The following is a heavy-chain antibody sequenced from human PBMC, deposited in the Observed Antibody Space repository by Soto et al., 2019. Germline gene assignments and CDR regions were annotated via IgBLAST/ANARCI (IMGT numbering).Heavy chain of an antibody. Sequence: PSETLSLTCTVSGGSISSSSYYWGWIRQPPGKGLEWIGSIYYSGSTYYNPSLKSRVTISVDTSKNQFSLKLSSVTAADTAVYYCARAAVAGTWFDYYYYYVLDVWGQGTSVTVSS. D-gene: IGHD6-19*01. CDR3: ARAAVAGTWFDYYYYYVLDV. J-gene: IGHJ6*02. V-gene: IGHV4-39*01. CDR2: IYYSGST. CDR1: GGSISSSSYY.